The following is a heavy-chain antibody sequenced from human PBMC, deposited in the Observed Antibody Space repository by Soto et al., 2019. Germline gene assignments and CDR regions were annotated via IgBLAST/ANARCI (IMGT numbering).Heavy chain of an antibody. J-gene: IGHJ5*02. CDR2: INHSGST. D-gene: IGHD5-12*01. V-gene: IGHV4-34*01. CDR3: ARKTPGLPRGYSGYDRGRFDP. Sequence: PSETLSLTCAVYSGSFSGYYWSWIRQPPGKGLEWIGEINHSGSTNYNPSLKSRVTISVDTSKNQFSLKLSSVTAADTAVYYCARKTPGLPRGYSGYDRGRFDPWGQGTMVTVCS. CDR1: SGSFSGYY.